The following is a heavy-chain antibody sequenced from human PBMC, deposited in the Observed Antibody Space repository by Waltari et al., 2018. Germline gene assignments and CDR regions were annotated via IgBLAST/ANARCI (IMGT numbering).Heavy chain of an antibody. CDR1: GFPFSSYA. D-gene: IGHD3-22*01. Sequence: EVQLLESGGGLVQPGGSLRLSCAASGFPFSSYAMSWVRQAPGRGLEWVSAISGSGGSTYYADSVKGRFTISRDNSKNTLYLQMNSLRAEDTAVYYCAKDARAVTMIVVVVLDYWGQGTLVTVSS. V-gene: IGHV3-23*01. CDR2: ISGSGGST. J-gene: IGHJ4*02. CDR3: AKDARAVTMIVVVVLDY.